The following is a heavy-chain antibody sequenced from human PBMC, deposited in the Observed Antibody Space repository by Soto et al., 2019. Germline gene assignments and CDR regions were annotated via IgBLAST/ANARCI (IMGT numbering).Heavy chain of an antibody. Sequence: ASVKVSCKASGYTFTGYYMHWVRQAPGQGLEWMGWINPNSGGTNYAQKFQGWVTMTRDTSISTAYMELSRLRSEDTAVYYCAGVDYGDYDDAFDIWGQGTMVTVSS. CDR2: INPNSGGT. CDR1: GYTFTGYY. CDR3: AGVDYGDYDDAFDI. D-gene: IGHD4-17*01. J-gene: IGHJ3*02. V-gene: IGHV1-2*04.